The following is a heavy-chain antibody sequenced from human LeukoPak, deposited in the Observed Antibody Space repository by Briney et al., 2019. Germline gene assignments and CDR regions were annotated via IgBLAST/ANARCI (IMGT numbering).Heavy chain of an antibody. D-gene: IGHD1-26*01. V-gene: IGHV3-53*05. CDR2: IYSGGST. J-gene: IGHJ6*02. CDR3: AKAPWWELPQYYGMDV. CDR1: GFTVSSNY. Sequence: GGSLRLSCAASGFTVSSNYMSWVRQAPGKGLEWVSVIYSGGSTYYADSVKGRFTISRDNSKNTLYLQMNSLRAEDTAVYYCAKAPWWELPQYYGMDVWGQGTTVTVSS.